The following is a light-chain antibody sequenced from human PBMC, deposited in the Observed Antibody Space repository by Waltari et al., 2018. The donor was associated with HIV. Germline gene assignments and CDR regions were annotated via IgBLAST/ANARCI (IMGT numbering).Light chain of an antibody. V-gene: IGLV2-11*01. CDR3: CSYAGSYMCV. J-gene: IGLJ3*02. CDR1: SRDVGGYNF. CDR2: DVT. Sequence: QSALTQPRSVSGSPGQSVTISCTGTSRDVGGYNFVSWYQQHPGEAPSLLIYDVTQRPSGVPDRFSGSKSDNTASLTISGLQSEDDGDYYCCSYAGSYMCVFGGGTSLTVL.